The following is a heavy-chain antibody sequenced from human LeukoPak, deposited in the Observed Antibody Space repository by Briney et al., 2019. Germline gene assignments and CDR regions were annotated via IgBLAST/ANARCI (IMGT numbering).Heavy chain of an antibody. J-gene: IGHJ4*02. V-gene: IGHV3-21*01. CDR2: ISSSSSYI. CDR1: GFTFSSYS. D-gene: IGHD5-24*01. Sequence: GGSLRLSCAASGFTFSSYSMNWVRQAPGKGLEWVSSISSSSSYIYYADSVKGRFTISRDNAKNTLYLQMNSLRAEETGVYYCTRGGDGYNPRLYWGQGTLVTVSS. CDR3: TRGGDGYNPRLY.